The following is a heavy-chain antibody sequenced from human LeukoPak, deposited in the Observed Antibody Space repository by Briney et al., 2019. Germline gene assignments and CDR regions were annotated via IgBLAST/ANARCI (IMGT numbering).Heavy chain of an antibody. CDR2: IWYDGSNK. CDR3: ARGPWIQLWLRAGYFDY. J-gene: IGHJ4*02. CDR1: GFTFSSYG. V-gene: IGHV3-33*01. D-gene: IGHD5-18*01. Sequence: SRGSLRLSCAASGFTFSSYGMHWVRQAPGKGLEWVAVIWYDGSNKYYADSVKGRFTISRDNSKNTLYLQMNSLRAEDTAVYYCARGPWIQLWLRAGYFDYWGQGTLVTVSS.